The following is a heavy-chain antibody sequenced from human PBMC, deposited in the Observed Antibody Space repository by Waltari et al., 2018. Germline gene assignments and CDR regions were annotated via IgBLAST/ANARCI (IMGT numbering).Heavy chain of an antibody. J-gene: IGHJ5*02. CDR1: GFTFDSYG. D-gene: IGHD6-6*01. Sequence: QVQLVESGGGVVQSGRALRLSCVASGFTFDSYGMPWVRQAPGKALWCGELMWFDGGAKYYADAVKGGFTVSRDNSKNTFYLQLNSLRAEDTAVYYCARDMHSSSSALGWLDPWGQGTLVTVSS. CDR3: ARDMHSSSSALGWLDP. CDR2: MWFDGGAK. V-gene: IGHV3-33*01.